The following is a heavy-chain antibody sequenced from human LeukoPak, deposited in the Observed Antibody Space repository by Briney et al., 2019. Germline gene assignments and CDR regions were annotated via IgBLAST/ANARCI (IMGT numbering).Heavy chain of an antibody. CDR2: ILGSGGST. D-gene: IGHD3-9*01. Sequence: GGSLRLSYAASGFTFSNYAMSWVRQAPGKRLEWVSAILGSGGSTYYADSVKGRFTVSRDNSKSTLYLQMNSLRAEDTALYYCAKWGDNDVLTGYYVPDYWGQGTLVTVSS. J-gene: IGHJ4*02. CDR1: GFTFSNYA. V-gene: IGHV3-23*01. CDR3: AKWGDNDVLTGYYVPDY.